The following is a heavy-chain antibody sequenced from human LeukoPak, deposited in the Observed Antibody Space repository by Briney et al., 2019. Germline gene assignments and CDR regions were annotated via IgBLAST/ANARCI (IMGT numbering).Heavy chain of an antibody. CDR3: ARGATILDV. CDR1: GVSISSSYSY. CDR2: IYYTGNT. D-gene: IGHD5-12*01. J-gene: IGHJ6*04. Sequence: PSETLSLTCTVSGVSISSSYSYWGWIRQPPGMGLEWIGSIYYTGNTYSNPSLKSRLTISVETSKNQFSLKLSSVTAADTAVYYCARGATILDVWGKGTTVTVSS. V-gene: IGHV4-39*07.